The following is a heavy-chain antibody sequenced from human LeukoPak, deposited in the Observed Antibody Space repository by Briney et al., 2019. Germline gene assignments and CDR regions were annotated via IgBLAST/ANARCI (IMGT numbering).Heavy chain of an antibody. D-gene: IGHD3-10*01. CDR3: ARRPPYYYGSGTSFDY. V-gene: IGHV4-34*01. CDR2: INHSGST. Sequence: SETLSLTCAVCGGSFSGYYWSWIRQPPGKGLEWIGEINHSGSTNYNPSLKSRVTISVDTSKNQFSLKLSSVTAADTAVYYCARRPPYYYGSGTSFDYWGQGTLVTVSS. J-gene: IGHJ4*02. CDR1: GGSFSGYY.